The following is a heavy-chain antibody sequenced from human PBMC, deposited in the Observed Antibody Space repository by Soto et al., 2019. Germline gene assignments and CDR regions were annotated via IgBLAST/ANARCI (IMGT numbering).Heavy chain of an antibody. CDR1: GGSITSSY. Sequence: SETLSLTCIVSGGSITSSYWSWIRRPPGKGLEWIAYIYDTGISGYTPSTSYNPSLKSRVTMSVDTSKSQFSLKLTSVTAADTAVYYCARGEDAFFYYGLAVWGKGIRVTASS. V-gene: IGHV4-59*01. CDR3: ARGEDAFFYYGLAV. J-gene: IGHJ6*04. CDR2: IYDTGISGYTPST.